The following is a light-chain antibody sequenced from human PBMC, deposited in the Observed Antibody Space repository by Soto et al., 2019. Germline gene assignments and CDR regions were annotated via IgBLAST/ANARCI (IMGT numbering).Light chain of an antibody. J-gene: IGKJ4*01. Sequence: EIVLTQSPGTLSLSPGERASLSCRASQSVSSSYLAWYQQKPGQAPRLLIYGASTRATGIPARFSGSGSEAEFALTISTLQSEDFAVYYCQQYSVWPLTFGGGTKVDI. V-gene: IGKV3D-15*01. CDR1: QSVSSSY. CDR2: GAS. CDR3: QQYSVWPLT.